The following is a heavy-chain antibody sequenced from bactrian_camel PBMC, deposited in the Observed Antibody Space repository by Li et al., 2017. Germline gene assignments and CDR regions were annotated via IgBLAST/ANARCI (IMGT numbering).Heavy chain of an antibody. CDR3: AAAGLGPSACGY. CDR2: IGSDGTA. Sequence: HVQLVESGGELVQPGESLRLSCAASGFTFSSYSMYWVRQAPEKRLEWVSSIGSDGTAYYADSVKGRFTISQDNAKNTVYLQMNSLKPEDTAVYYCAAAGLGPSACGYRGQGTQVTVS. J-gene: IGHJ4*01. V-gene: IGHV3S6*01. D-gene: IGHD5*01. CDR1: GFTFSSYS.